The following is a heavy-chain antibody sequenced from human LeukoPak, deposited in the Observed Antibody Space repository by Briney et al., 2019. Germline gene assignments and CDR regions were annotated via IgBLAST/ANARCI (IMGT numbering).Heavy chain of an antibody. CDR2: IYYSGST. CDR1: GGSFSGYY. Sequence: SETLSLTCAVYGGSFSGYYWSWIRQPPGKGLEWIGYIYYSGSTNYNPSLKSRVTISVDTSKNQFSLKLSSVTAADTAVYYCARLGRWFDYWGQGTLVTVSS. D-gene: IGHD4-23*01. V-gene: IGHV4-59*01. J-gene: IGHJ4*02. CDR3: ARLGRWFDY.